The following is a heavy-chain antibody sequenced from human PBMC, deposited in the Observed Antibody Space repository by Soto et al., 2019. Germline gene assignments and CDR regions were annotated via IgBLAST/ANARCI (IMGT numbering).Heavy chain of an antibody. CDR2: IYATGTT. J-gene: IGHJ5*02. D-gene: IGHD1-1*01. V-gene: IGHV4-4*07. CDR3: VRDGTKTLRDWFDP. CDR1: GASISGFY. Sequence: TLSRTCTVSGASISGFYWSCIGTSAGKGLERVGRIYATGTTGCNPSLKRRFMMSVDTSKKRFSLKLRSVTAADTAVYYCVRDGTKTLRDWFDPWGQGISVTVS.